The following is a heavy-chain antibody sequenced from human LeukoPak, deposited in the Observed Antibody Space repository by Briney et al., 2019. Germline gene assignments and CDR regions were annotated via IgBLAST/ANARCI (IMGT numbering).Heavy chain of an antibody. CDR2: IISSSASI. CDR3: ARDLQEFDS. Sequence: PGRSLRLSCAASGFTFSSYGMHWVRQAPGKGLEWVASIISSSASISYADSMKGRFTISRDNAKKTVYLHMSSVRAEGTAVYYCARDLQEFDSWGQGTLVTVSS. CDR1: GFTFSSYG. V-gene: IGHV3-21*01. J-gene: IGHJ4*02.